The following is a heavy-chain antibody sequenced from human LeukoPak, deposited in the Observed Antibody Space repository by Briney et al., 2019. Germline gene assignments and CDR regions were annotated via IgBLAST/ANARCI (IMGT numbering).Heavy chain of an antibody. D-gene: IGHD4/OR15-4a*01. CDR3: VRHDGRGGATMGAFDS. V-gene: IGHV4-28*01. CDR1: GYSITSSSW. J-gene: IGHJ5*01. Sequence: SDTLSLTCAVSGYSITSSSWWGWIRQPPGKGLEWIGYIYHSGTTYYNPSLQSRVTMSVDTSKDQFTLHLNSVTAADTAVYYCVRHDGRGGATMGAFDSWGQGSLVTVSS. CDR2: IYHSGTT.